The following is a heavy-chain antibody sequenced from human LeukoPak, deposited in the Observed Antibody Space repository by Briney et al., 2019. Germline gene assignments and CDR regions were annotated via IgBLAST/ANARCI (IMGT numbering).Heavy chain of an antibody. D-gene: IGHD1-1*01. Sequence: GGSLRLSCEASGVTFSNYWMHWVRQAPGKGPVWVPRINFDGSRTAYADSVKGRFTISRDSAKNTLYLQMNSLRAEDTALYYCAKDNPPYHWNDDWFDPWGQGTLVTVSS. CDR1: GVTFSNYW. V-gene: IGHV3-74*01. J-gene: IGHJ5*02. CDR3: AKDNPPYHWNDDWFDP. CDR2: INFDGSRT.